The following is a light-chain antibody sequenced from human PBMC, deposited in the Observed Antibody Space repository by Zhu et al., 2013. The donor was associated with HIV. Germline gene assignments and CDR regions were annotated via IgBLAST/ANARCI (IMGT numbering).Light chain of an antibody. CDR1: QSVGTW. V-gene: IGKV1-5*01. CDR2: DAS. J-gene: IGKJ5*01. CDR3: QQYSSYPLT. Sequence: DIQMTQSPSTLSAFAGDRVTITCRASQSVGTWLAWYQQRPGKAPKLLIYDASSLQSGVSSRFSGSGSGTDFTLTISSLQPEDFATYYCQQYSSYPLTFGQGTRLDIK.